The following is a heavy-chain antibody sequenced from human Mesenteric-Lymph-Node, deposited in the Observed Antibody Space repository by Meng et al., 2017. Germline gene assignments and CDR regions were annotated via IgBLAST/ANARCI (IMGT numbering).Heavy chain of an antibody. Sequence: SCKASGGTFSSYAISWVRQAPGKGLEWVAIIKLDGSEEYYVDSVKGRFTISRDNAKNSLFLQMNSLRAEDTAVYYCAREGRDKMGTIQAVAFDIWGQGTLVTVSS. CDR3: AREGRDKMGTIQAVAFDI. D-gene: IGHD5-24*01. J-gene: IGHJ3*02. CDR1: GGTFSSYA. V-gene: IGHV3-7*01. CDR2: IKLDGSEE.